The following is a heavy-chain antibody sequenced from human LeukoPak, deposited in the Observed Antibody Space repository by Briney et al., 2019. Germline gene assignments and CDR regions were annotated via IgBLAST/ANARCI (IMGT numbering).Heavy chain of an antibody. CDR1: GYTFTNYY. D-gene: IGHD4-17*01. J-gene: IGHJ5*02. Sequence: ASVKVSCKAYGYTFTNYYVHWVRQAPGQGLEWMGVINPSGGSTNYAQKFQSRVTMTRDTSTSTVYMELSSLRSEDTAVYYCARDSTVTTFRGCVDPWGQGTLVTVSS. V-gene: IGHV1-46*01. CDR2: INPSGGST. CDR3: ARDSTVTTFRGCVDP.